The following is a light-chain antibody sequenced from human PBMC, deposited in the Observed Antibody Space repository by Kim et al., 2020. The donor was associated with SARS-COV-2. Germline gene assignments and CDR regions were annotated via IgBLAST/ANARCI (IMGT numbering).Light chain of an antibody. V-gene: IGKV3-15*01. CDR3: QQYSHWPPYT. Sequence: EIVMTQSPATLSVSPGERVTLSCRASQSVDSHLAWYQQKPGQAPRLLIYGASTRATDIPARFSGSGSGTEFTLIISSLQSEDFAVYYCQQYSHWPPYTFGQGTKLEI. CDR2: GAS. CDR1: QSVDSH. J-gene: IGKJ2*01.